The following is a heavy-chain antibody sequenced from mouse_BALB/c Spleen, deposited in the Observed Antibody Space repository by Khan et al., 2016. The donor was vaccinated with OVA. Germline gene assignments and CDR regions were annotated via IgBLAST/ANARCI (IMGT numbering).Heavy chain of an antibody. Sequence: EVELVESGGDLVKPGGSLKLSCAASGFTFSRYGMSWVRQTPDKRLEWVATISSGGSYTYYPDSVKGRFTISRDNAKNTLFPQLRSLKSEDTAMYYGARQPCYSEGNVMDYWGQGTSVTVSS. CDR3: ARQPCYSEGNVMDY. V-gene: IGHV5-6*01. J-gene: IGHJ4*01. D-gene: IGHD2-12*01. CDR1: GFTFSRYG. CDR2: ISSGGSYT.